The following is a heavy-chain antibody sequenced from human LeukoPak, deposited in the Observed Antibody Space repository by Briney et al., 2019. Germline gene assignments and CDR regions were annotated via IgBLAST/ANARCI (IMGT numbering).Heavy chain of an antibody. D-gene: IGHD1-14*01. J-gene: IGHJ3*02. CDR1: GYTFTGYY. CDR3: ARDPYKEEPGAFDI. CDR2: INPNSGGT. V-gene: IGHV1-2*02. Sequence: GASVKVSCKASGYTFTGYYMHWVRQAPGQGLEWMGWINPNSGGTNYAQKFQGRVTMTRDTSISTAYMELSRLRSDDTAVYYCARDPYKEEPGAFDIWGQGTMVTVFS.